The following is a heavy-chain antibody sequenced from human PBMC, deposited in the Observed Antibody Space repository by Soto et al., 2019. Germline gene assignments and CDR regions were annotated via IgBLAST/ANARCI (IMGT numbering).Heavy chain of an antibody. D-gene: IGHD2-2*02. Sequence: QVQLVQSGAEVKKPGSSVKVSCKASGGTFSSYTISWVRQAPGQGLEWMGRIIPILGIANYAQKFQGRVTITADKSTSTAYMELSSLRSEDTAVYYCASKPPHCSSTSCYTINWFDPWGQGTLVTVSS. CDR2: IIPILGIA. V-gene: IGHV1-69*02. CDR1: GGTFSSYT. J-gene: IGHJ5*02. CDR3: ASKPPHCSSTSCYTINWFDP.